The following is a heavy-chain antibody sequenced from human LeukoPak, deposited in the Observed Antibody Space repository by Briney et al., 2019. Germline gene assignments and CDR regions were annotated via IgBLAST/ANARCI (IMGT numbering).Heavy chain of an antibody. CDR1: GYTFTSYY. Sequence: ASVKVSCKASGYTFTSYYMHWVRQAPGQGLEWMGIINPSGGSTSYAQKFQGRVTMTRDTSTSTVYMELSSLRSEDTAVYYCAKDPEAYCGGDCYSGFFDYWGQGTLVTVSS. V-gene: IGHV1-46*01. D-gene: IGHD2-21*02. CDR2: INPSGGST. CDR3: AKDPEAYCGGDCYSGFFDY. J-gene: IGHJ4*02.